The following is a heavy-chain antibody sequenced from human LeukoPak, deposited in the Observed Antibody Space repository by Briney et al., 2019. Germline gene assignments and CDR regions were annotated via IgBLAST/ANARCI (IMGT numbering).Heavy chain of an antibody. CDR3: ARNRPSTTVTTSDY. CDR1: GFTFSTYS. D-gene: IGHD4-17*01. Sequence: SGGSLRLPCAASGFTFSTYSMNWVRQAPGKGLEWISYISSSSTTIYYADSVKGRFTISRDNAKNSLYLQMNSLRAEDTAVYYCARNRPSTTVTTSDYWGQGTLLTVSS. CDR2: ISSSSTTI. V-gene: IGHV3-48*01. J-gene: IGHJ4*02.